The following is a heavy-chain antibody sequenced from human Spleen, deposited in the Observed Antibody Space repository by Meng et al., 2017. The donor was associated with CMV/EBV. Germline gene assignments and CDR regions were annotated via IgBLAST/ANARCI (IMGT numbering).Heavy chain of an antibody. CDR2: MNPNSGNT. CDR3: ARAFDLDY. CDR1: GGTFSTYA. J-gene: IGHJ4*02. D-gene: IGHD2/OR15-2a*01. Sequence: QVQLVQPGAEAKKPGSSVKVSCKASGGTFSTYAINWVRQATGQGLEWMGWMNPNSGNTGYAQKFQGRVTMTRNNTISTAYMELSSLRSEDTAVYYCARAFDLDYWGQGTLVTVSS. V-gene: IGHV1-8*02.